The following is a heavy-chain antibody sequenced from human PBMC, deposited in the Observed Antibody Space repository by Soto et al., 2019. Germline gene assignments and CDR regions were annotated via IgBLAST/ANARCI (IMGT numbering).Heavy chain of an antibody. D-gene: IGHD6-6*01. CDR1: GYTFHIYG. CDR2: FDPEDGET. Sequence: ASVKVSCKTSGYTFHIYGITWVRQAPGKGLEWMGGFDPEDGETIYAQKFQGRVTMTEDTSTDTAYMELSSLRSEDTAVYYCATDLTAAPADWFDPWGQGTLVTAPQ. V-gene: IGHV1-24*01. J-gene: IGHJ5*02. CDR3: ATDLTAAPADWFDP.